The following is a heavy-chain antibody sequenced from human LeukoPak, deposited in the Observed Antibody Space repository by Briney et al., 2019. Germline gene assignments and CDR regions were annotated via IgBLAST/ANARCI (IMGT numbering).Heavy chain of an antibody. CDR1: GYTFTGYY. CDR3: ARVRSGIVVVPAAIQFDY. V-gene: IGHV1-2*02. Sequence: GASVKVSCKASGYTFTGYYMHWVRQAPGQGLEWMGWINPNSGGTNYAQKFQGRVTMTRDTSISTAYMELSRLRSDDTAVYYCARVRSGIVVVPAAIQFDYWGQGTLVTVSS. J-gene: IGHJ4*02. CDR2: INPNSGGT. D-gene: IGHD2-2*02.